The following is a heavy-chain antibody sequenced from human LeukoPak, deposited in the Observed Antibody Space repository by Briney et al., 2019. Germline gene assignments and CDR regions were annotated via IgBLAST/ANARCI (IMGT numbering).Heavy chain of an antibody. V-gene: IGHV3-11*04. Sequence: GGSLRLSCGASGFTFSDYYMSWIRQAPGKGLEWVSYISSSGSTIYYADSVKGRFTISRDNAKNSLYLQMNSLRAEDTAVYYCARDRSYYQTTRFDYWGQGTLVTVSS. CDR1: GFTFSDYY. CDR3: ARDRSYYQTTRFDY. D-gene: IGHD1-26*01. J-gene: IGHJ4*02. CDR2: ISSSGSTI.